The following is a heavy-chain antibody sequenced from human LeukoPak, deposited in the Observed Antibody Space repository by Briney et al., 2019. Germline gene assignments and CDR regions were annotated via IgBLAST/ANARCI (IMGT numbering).Heavy chain of an antibody. D-gene: IGHD5-18*01. J-gene: IGHJ4*02. CDR1: GFTFSSYS. Sequence: RGSLRLSCAASGFTFSSYSMNWVRQAPGKGLEWVSSISSSSSYIYYADSVKGRLTISRDNAKNSLYLQMNSLRAEDTAVYYCARDGGYSYGYPLDYWGQGTLVTVSS. V-gene: IGHV3-21*01. CDR3: ARDGGYSYGYPLDY. CDR2: ISSSSSYI.